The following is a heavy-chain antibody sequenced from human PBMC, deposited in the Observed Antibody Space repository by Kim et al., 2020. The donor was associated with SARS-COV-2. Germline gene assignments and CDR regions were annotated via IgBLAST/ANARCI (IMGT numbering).Heavy chain of an antibody. J-gene: IGHJ5*02. V-gene: IGHV1-2*02. CDR3: ARGPGGLELRRRGFDP. Sequence: ASVKVSCKASGYTFTGYYMHWVRQAPGQGLEWMGWINPNSGGTNYAQKFQGRVTMTRDTSISTAYMELSRLRSDDTAVYYCARGPGGLELRRRGFDPWGQGTLVTVSS. D-gene: IGHD1-7*01. CDR1: GYTFTGYY. CDR2: INPNSGGT.